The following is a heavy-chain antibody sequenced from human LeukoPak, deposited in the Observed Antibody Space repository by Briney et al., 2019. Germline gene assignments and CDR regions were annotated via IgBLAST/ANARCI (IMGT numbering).Heavy chain of an antibody. Sequence: GGSLRLSCAASGFTFSSYSMNWVRQAPGKGLEWVAVISYDGSNKYYADSVKGRFTISRDNSKNTLYLQMNSLRAEDTAVYYCARDSRRYCSSTSCAVGYWGQGTLVTVSS. D-gene: IGHD2-2*01. CDR2: ISYDGSNK. V-gene: IGHV3-30*03. CDR3: ARDSRRYCSSTSCAVGY. J-gene: IGHJ4*02. CDR1: GFTFSSYS.